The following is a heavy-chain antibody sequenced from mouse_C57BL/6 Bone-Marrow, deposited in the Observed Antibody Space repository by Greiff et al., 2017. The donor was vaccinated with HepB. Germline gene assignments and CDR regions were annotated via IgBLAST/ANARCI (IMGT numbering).Heavy chain of an antibody. Sequence: EVKLLESGGGLVQPGGSLKLSCAASGIDFSRYWMSWVRRAPGKGLEWIGEINPDSSTINYAPSLKDKFIISRDNAKNTLYLQMSKVRSEDTALYYCARWALITTVVYWYFDVWGTGTTVTVSS. V-gene: IGHV4-1*01. CDR3: ARWALITTVVYWYFDV. CDR2: INPDSSTI. D-gene: IGHD1-1*01. J-gene: IGHJ1*03. CDR1: GIDFSRYW.